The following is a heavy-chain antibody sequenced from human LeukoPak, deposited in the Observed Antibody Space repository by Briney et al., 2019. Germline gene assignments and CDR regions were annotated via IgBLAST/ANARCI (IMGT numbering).Heavy chain of an antibody. CDR3: AKYLEPTAVLMDV. CDR1: GFTFISYG. J-gene: IGHJ6*02. V-gene: IGHV3-30*18. D-gene: IGHD1-1*01. CDR2: ISYEGSIK. Sequence: GGSLRLSCSASGFTFISYGMHWVRQAPGKGLEWVALISYEGSIKYYADSVKGRFTISRDNSKSTLYLQMNSLRAEDTAVYHCAKYLEPTAVLMDVWGQGTTVTVSS.